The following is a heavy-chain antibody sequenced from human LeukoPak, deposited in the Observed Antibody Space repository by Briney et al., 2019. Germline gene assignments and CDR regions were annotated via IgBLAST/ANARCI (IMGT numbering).Heavy chain of an antibody. CDR2: INSNSGGT. CDR3: ATSGITMIVVELDY. Sequence: GASVTVSLTCSAYTFTVYNMDWVRQAPGQGLEWMGWINSNSGGTNYAQKFQRSDTMTRDTSISTAYMELSRLRSDDTGVYYCATSGITMIVVELDYWGERSLVAVSS. CDR1: AYTFTVYN. V-gene: IGHV1-2*02. D-gene: IGHD3-22*01. J-gene: IGHJ4*02.